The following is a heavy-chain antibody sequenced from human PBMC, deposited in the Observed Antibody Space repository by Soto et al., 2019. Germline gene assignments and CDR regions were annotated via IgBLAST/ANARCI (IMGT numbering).Heavy chain of an antibody. D-gene: IGHD6-25*01. Sequence: QVQLVQSGAEVKKPGASVKVSCKASGYTFTSYAMHWVRQAPGQRLEWMGWINAGNGNTKYSQKFQGRVTITRDTTASTAYMELSSLRSEDTAVYYCARGVGSGLSDYWGQGTLVTVSS. J-gene: IGHJ4*02. CDR2: INAGNGNT. V-gene: IGHV1-3*01. CDR3: ARGVGSGLSDY. CDR1: GYTFTSYA.